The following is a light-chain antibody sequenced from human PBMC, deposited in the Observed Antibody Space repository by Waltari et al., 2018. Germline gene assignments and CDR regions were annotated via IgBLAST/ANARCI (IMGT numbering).Light chain of an antibody. V-gene: IGKV3-11*01. Sequence: ETVLTQSPATLSLSPGERAILSCRASQTMNNYLAWSHQKPGQAPRLLIYDASNRTTGIPARFSGSGSGTDFTLTISSLEPEDFAVYYCQQRYNWPWTFGQGTKVEIE. J-gene: IGKJ1*01. CDR2: DAS. CDR3: QQRYNWPWT. CDR1: QTMNNY.